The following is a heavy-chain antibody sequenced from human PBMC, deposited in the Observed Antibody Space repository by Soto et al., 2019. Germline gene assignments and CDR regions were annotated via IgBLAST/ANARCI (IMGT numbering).Heavy chain of an antibody. D-gene: IGHD6-19*01. V-gene: IGHV3-23*01. Sequence: EVQLLESGGGLVQPGGSLGLSCAASGFTFSGYAMSWVRQAPGKGLEWVSAISGSGGSTYYADSVKGRFTISRDNSKNTLYLQMNSLRAEDTAVYYCAKIKFPWEWLALFDYWGQGTLVTVSS. CDR1: GFTFSGYA. CDR2: ISGSGGST. J-gene: IGHJ4*02. CDR3: AKIKFPWEWLALFDY.